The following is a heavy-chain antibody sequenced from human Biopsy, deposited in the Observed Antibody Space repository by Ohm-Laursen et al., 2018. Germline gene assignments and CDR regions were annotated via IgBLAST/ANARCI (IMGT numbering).Heavy chain of an antibody. CDR2: NQNSGST. D-gene: IGHD3-9*01. Sequence: GTLSLICAVSGGSLSGYFWSWIRQPPGKGLEWIGHNQNSGSTNYNPSLKSRVTISADTSKNQFSLKLSSVTAADTAMYYCARGRGWGNTYFRSFDYWGQGTLVTVSS. CDR3: ARGRGWGNTYFRSFDY. CDR1: GGSLSGYF. J-gene: IGHJ4*02. V-gene: IGHV4-59*01.